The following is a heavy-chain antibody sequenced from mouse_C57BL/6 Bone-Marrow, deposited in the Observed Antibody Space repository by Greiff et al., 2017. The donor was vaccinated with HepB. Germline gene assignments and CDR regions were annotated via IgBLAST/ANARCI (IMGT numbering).Heavy chain of an antibody. CDR3: AIPRWLLPHYYAMDY. D-gene: IGHD2-3*01. J-gene: IGHJ4*01. Sequence: DVQLVESVAELVRPGASVKLSCTASGFNIKNTYMHWVKQRPEQGLEWIGRIDPANGNTKYAPKFQGKATITADTSSNTAYLQLSSLTSEDTAIYYCAIPRWLLPHYYAMDYWGQGTSVTVSS. CDR2: IDPANGNT. V-gene: IGHV14-3*01. CDR1: GFNIKNTY.